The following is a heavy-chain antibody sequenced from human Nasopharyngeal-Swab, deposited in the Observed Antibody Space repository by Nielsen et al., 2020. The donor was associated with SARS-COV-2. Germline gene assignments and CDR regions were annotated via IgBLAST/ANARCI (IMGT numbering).Heavy chain of an antibody. CDR2: IWYDGSNK. V-gene: IGHV3-33*01. CDR3: ARGQASIAAMAY. CDR1: GFTFSSYG. D-gene: IGHD6-13*01. J-gene: IGHJ4*02. Sequence: GGSLRLSCAASGFTFSSYGMHWVRQAPGKGLEWVAVIWYDGSNKYYADSVKGRFTISRDNSKNTLYLQMNSLRAEDTAVYYCARGQASIAAMAYWGQGTLVTVSS.